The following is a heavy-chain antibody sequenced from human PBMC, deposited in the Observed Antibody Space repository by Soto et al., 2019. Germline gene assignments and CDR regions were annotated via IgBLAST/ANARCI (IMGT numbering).Heavy chain of an antibody. J-gene: IGHJ6*02. V-gene: IGHV3-30*03. CDR2: ISHHGIRT. CDR3: ARAVSQSPSDDLLGSYYYYGMDG. Sequence: GGALRLCCAAARFTFSDDGKHWFRQAPGKWLQWLATISHHGIRTHYADSVMGRFTISRDNFKKVVYLHLSGLRAEDTAVYYCARAVSQSPSDDLLGSYYYYGMDGWGQGTTGTVSS. CDR1: RFTFSDDG. D-gene: IGHD3-10*01.